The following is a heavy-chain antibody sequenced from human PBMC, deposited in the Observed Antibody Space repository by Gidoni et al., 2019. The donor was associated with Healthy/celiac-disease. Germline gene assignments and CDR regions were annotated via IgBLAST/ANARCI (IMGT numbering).Heavy chain of an antibody. CDR3: AKGAPGDWYFDL. CDR1: GFTFSSYG. CDR2: LSYYGSNK. D-gene: IGHD3-10*01. J-gene: IGHJ2*01. V-gene: IGHV3-30*18. Sequence: QVQLVESGGGVVQPGRSLSLSCAASGFTFSSYGMHWVRQGPSKGLELVAVLSYYGSNKYYANSVNGRFTISRDNSKHPLELQMNSLRSEDPAVYYCAKGAPGDWYFDLWGRGTLVTVSS.